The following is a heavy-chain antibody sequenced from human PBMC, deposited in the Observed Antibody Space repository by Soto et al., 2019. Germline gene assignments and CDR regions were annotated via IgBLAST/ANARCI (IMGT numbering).Heavy chain of an antibody. D-gene: IGHD3-22*01. CDR3: TTGHLNYDSSGYG. CDR1: GFTFSGYS. V-gene: IGHV3-30-3*01. Sequence: XESLSLSCATSGFTFSGYSMHWFSQAPGKGLEWVAVTSSDGGTKFYADSVKGRFTVSRDNSKNTLYLQMNSLKTEDTAVYYCTTGHLNYDSSGYGWGQGTLVTVSS. CDR2: TSSDGGTK. J-gene: IGHJ4*02.